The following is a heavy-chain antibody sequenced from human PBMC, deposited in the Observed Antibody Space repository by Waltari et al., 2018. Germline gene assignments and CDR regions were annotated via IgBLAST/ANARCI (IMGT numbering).Heavy chain of an antibody. Sequence: EVQLVESGGGLVKPGGSLRLSCAASGFTFSSYSMNWVRQAPGKGLEWVSSISSSSSYIYYADSVKGRFTISRDNAKNSLYLQMNGLRAEDTAVYDCARDTGIAVAAYNWFDPWGQGTLVTVSS. V-gene: IGHV3-21*01. D-gene: IGHD6-19*01. CDR2: ISSSSSYI. J-gene: IGHJ5*02. CDR3: ARDTGIAVAAYNWFDP. CDR1: GFTFSSYS.